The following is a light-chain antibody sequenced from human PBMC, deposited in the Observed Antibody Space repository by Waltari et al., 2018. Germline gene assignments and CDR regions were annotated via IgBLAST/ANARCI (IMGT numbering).Light chain of an antibody. J-gene: IGKJ2*01. CDR3: QQSYDAPFT. Sequence: DIQMTQSPSSLSASVGDRDTITCRTSQRVNDFLNWYQQKPGRAPKVLIHLTSKLQNGVPSRFSARGSGTEFTLTITNLQPEDFATYFCQQSYDAPFTFGQGTELAI. CDR1: QRVNDF. CDR2: LTS. V-gene: IGKV1-39*01.